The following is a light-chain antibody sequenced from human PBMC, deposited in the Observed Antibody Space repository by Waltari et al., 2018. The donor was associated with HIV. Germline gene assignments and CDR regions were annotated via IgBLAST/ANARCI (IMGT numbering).Light chain of an antibody. J-gene: IGLJ2*01. V-gene: IGLV2-8*01. CDR1: SSYVGRYDY. Sequence: QSALTQPPSASGSLGQSVTISCTGSSSYVGRYDYVPWYQQHPGKAPKLLIFEVNKRPSGVPDRFSGSKSGNTASLTVSGLQAEDEAEYSCSSYAGINPVIFGGGTTLTVL. CDR2: EVN. CDR3: SSYAGINPVI.